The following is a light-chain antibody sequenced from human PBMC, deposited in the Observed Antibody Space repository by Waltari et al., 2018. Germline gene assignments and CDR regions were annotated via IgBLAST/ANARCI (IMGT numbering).Light chain of an antibody. CDR2: DAS. CDR1: QSVSSNY. J-gene: IGKJ2*01. V-gene: IGKV3D-20*02. Sequence: EIVLTQSPGTLSLSPGERATLSCRASQSVSSNYLAWYQQKPGQAPRLLIYDASSWATGIPDRFSGSGSGTDFTLTISSLQPEDFTTYYCQQSYSTPYTFGQGTKIEMK. CDR3: QQSYSTPYT.